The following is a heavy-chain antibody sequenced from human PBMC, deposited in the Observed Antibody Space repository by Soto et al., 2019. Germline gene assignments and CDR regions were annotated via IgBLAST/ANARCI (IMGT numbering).Heavy chain of an antibody. V-gene: IGHV3-23*01. Sequence: EVQLLESGGGLVQPGGSLRLSCAASGFTFGSHAMIWVRQAPGKGLEWVSAISGSGGSAYYADSVKGRFTISRDNSINTLYLQMNSLRADDTALYYCAKEPYSDVLSAYYYFDYWGQGTLVTVSS. CDR2: ISGSGGSA. J-gene: IGHJ4*02. CDR3: AKEPYSDVLSAYYYFDY. CDR1: GFTFGSHA. D-gene: IGHD3-3*01.